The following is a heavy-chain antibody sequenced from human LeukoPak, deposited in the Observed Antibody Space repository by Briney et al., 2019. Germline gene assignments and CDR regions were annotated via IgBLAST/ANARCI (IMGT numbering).Heavy chain of an antibody. CDR2: IKPDGSEK. Sequence: GGSLRLSCAASGFIFSRYWMTWVRQAPGKGLEWVANIKPDGSEKKYVDSVKGRFTISRDNSKNTLYLQMNSLRAEDTAVYYCAVYCSGGCYSGLVWGQGTLVTVSS. J-gene: IGHJ4*02. CDR3: AVYCSGGCYSGLV. D-gene: IGHD2-21*02. V-gene: IGHV3-7*05. CDR1: GFIFSRYW.